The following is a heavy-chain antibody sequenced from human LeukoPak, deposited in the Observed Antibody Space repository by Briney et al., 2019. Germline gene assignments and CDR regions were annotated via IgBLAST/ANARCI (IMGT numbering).Heavy chain of an antibody. J-gene: IGHJ4*02. D-gene: IGHD3-22*01. CDR3: ARTQENYYDSSGYPDY. CDR2: ISAYNGNT. Sequence: ASVKVSCKASGYTFTSYSISWVRQAPGQGLEWMGWISAYNGNTNYAQKLQGRVTMTADTSTSTAYMELRSLRSDDTAVYYCARTQENYYDSSGYPDYWGQGTLVTVSS. V-gene: IGHV1-18*01. CDR1: GYTFTSYS.